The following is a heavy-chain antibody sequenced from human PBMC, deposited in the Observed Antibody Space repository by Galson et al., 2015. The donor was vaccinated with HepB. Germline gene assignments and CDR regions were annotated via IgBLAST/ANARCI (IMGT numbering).Heavy chain of an antibody. Sequence: QSGAEMKKPGESLKISCKGSGYSFTNYWIGWVRQMPGKGLEWMGIIYPGDSDTRYSPSFQGQVTISADKSISTAYLQWSSLKASDTAMYYCARVNYRPHADLYYFDYWGQGTQVTVSS. D-gene: IGHD1-7*01. CDR3: ARVNYRPHADLYYFDY. CDR2: IYPGDSDT. V-gene: IGHV5-51*03. J-gene: IGHJ4*02. CDR1: GYSFTNYW.